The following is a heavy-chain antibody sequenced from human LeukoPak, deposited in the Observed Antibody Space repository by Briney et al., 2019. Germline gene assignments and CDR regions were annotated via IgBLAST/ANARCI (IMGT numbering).Heavy chain of an antibody. CDR3: TRVQNTIIVVVPLFDS. D-gene: IGHD3-22*01. CDR1: GFTFGDYS. Sequence: GGSLRLSCTASGFTFGDYSMSWVRQAPGKGLEWVGFIRSKAYGGTTEYAASVKGRFTISRDDSKSIAYLQMTPLKTEDTAVYYCTRVQNTIIVVVPLFDSCGQGTLVTVSS. V-gene: IGHV3-49*04. CDR2: IRSKAYGGTT. J-gene: IGHJ4*02.